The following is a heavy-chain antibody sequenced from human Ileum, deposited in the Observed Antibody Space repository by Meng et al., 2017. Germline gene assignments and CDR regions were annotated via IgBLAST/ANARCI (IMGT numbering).Heavy chain of an antibody. D-gene: IGHD6-19*01. CDR2: IYPGDSGT. CDR1: GYSFTSYW. Sequence: GESLKISWKCSGYSFTSYWIGWVRQMPGKGLEWMGIIYPGDSGTRYSPSFQGQVTIPADNSISTAYLQWSSLKASDTAMYYCARLISGWYIFDYWGQGTLVTVSS. J-gene: IGHJ4*02. V-gene: IGHV5-51*01. CDR3: ARLISGWYIFDY.